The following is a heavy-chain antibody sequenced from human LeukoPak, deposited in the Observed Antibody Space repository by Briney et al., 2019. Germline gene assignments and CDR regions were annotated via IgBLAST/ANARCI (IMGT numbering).Heavy chain of an antibody. J-gene: IGHJ3*02. D-gene: IGHD6-19*01. CDR1: GGSISSYY. V-gene: IGHV4-4*07. CDR2: IYTSGST. CDR3: ARVSSGWSPNAFDI. Sequence: PSETLSLTCTVSGGSISSYYWSWIRQPAGKGLEWIGRIYTSGSTNYNPSLKSRVTMSEDASKNQFSLKLSSVTAADTAVYYCARVSSGWSPNAFDIWGQGTMVTVSS.